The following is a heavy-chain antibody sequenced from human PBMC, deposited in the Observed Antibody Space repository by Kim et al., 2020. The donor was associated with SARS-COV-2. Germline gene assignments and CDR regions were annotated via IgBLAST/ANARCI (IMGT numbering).Heavy chain of an antibody. Sequence: SVKVSCKASGGTFSSYTISWVRQAPGQGLEWMGRIIPILGIANYAQKFQGRVTITADKSTSTAYMELSSLRSEDTAVYYCARLNYGDYYYYGMDVWGQGTTVTVSS. CDR3: ARLNYGDYYYYGMDV. CDR2: IIPILGIA. CDR1: GGTFSSYT. V-gene: IGHV1-69*02. D-gene: IGHD4-17*01. J-gene: IGHJ6*02.